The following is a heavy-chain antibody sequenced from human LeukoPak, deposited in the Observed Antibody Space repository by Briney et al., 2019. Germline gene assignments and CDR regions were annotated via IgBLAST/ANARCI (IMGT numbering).Heavy chain of an antibody. V-gene: IGHV1-8*01. CDR2: MNPSSGTR. CDR1: GYTFTSHD. CDR3: ARSRGNYYDSSGYYRDYYYYGMDV. J-gene: IGHJ6*02. Sequence: ASVKVSCKASGYTFTSHDINWVRQAAGQGLEWMGWMNPSSGTRGYAQKFQGRVAMTRDTSINTAYMELSSLRSEDTAVYYCARSRGNYYDSSGYYRDYYYYGMDVWGQGTTVTVSS. D-gene: IGHD3-22*01.